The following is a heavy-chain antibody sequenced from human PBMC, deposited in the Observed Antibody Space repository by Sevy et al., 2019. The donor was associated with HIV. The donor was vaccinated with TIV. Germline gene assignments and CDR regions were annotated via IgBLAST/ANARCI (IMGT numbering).Heavy chain of an antibody. CDR3: ATLDIAVAGAFP. CDR1: GFTFSSYG. CDR2: IGYDGSNN. J-gene: IGHJ5*02. Sequence: GGSLRLSCAASGFTFSSYGMHWVRQAPGKGLEWVAFIGYDGSNNYYADSVEGRFTISRDNSKNTLYLQMNSLRAEDTAVYYCATLDIAVAGAFPWGQGTLVTVSS. V-gene: IGHV3-30*02. D-gene: IGHD6-19*01.